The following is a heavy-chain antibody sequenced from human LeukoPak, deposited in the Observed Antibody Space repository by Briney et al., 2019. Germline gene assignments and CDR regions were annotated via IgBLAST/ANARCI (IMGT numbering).Heavy chain of an antibody. J-gene: IGHJ5*02. Sequence: ASVKVSCKAAGYTFTGYYMFWVRQAPGQGLEWMGRINPNSGGSNYAQKFQGRVTMTRDTSISTAYMELSRLRSDDTAVYYCARGYCSGGSCYSVENWFDPWGQGTLVTVSS. CDR3: ARGYCSGGSCYSVENWFDP. CDR2: INPNSGGS. CDR1: GYTFTGYY. D-gene: IGHD2-15*01. V-gene: IGHV1-2*06.